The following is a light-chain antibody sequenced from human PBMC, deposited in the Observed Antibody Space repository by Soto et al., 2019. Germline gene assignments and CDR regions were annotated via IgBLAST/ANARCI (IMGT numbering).Light chain of an antibody. CDR1: SSNIGAGYE. CDR2: EDT. Sequence: QSALTQPPSVSGAPGERVTISCTGSSSNIGAGYEVHWYQRLPGTSPKLLIYEDTDRPSGVPDRFSGSKSGTSASLAITGLLAEDEADYYCQSYDNSLSGSYVFGTGTKVTVL. J-gene: IGLJ1*01. CDR3: QSYDNSLSGSYV. V-gene: IGLV1-40*01.